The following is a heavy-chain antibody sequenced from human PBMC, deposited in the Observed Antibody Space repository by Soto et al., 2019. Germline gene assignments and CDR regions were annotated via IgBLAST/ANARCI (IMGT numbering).Heavy chain of an antibody. J-gene: IGHJ6*02. Sequence: GCCLRICCASSGFTVSNNAMNWVRKAPGKGMEWVSGISGTGYGTYYADSVKGRFTISRDSSDNTLYLQMNSLRGEDTAIYYCAKARQAQSHYYYGMDVWGQGTPVTVSS. V-gene: IGHV3-23*01. CDR2: ISGTGYGT. D-gene: IGHD6-19*01. CDR3: AKARQAQSHYYYGMDV. CDR1: GFTVSNNA.